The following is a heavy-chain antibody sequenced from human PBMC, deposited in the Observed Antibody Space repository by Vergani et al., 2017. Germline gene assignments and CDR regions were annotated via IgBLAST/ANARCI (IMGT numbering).Heavy chain of an antibody. Sequence: EVEQVESGGGLVQPGGSLRLSCAASGFTFNEYWMHWARQVPGKGLVWVSGMNGDGDTISYADSVKGRFTISRDNAKNTLFLQMNSLRAEDTAVYYCARARKFRFGVVWENWFDPWGQGTLVTVSS. V-gene: IGHV3-74*01. D-gene: IGHD3-3*01. J-gene: IGHJ5*02. CDR1: GFTFNEYW. CDR3: ARARKFRFGVVWENWFDP. CDR2: MNGDGDTI.